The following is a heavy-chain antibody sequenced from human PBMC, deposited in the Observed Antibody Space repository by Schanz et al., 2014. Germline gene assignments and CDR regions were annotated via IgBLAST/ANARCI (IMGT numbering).Heavy chain of an antibody. CDR2: IKSKTDGGTA. Sequence: EVELVESGGGLVKPGGSLRLSCAASGFTFSSAWMSWVRQAPGKGLEWVGRIKSKTDGGTADYAAPVKGRFTISRDDSKTTLYLQMNSLKTEDTAVYYCTTDQSPVRWLPSYFDYWGQGTLVTVSS. CDR3: TTDQSPVRWLPSYFDY. CDR1: GFTFSSAW. J-gene: IGHJ4*02. D-gene: IGHD5-12*01. V-gene: IGHV3-15*01.